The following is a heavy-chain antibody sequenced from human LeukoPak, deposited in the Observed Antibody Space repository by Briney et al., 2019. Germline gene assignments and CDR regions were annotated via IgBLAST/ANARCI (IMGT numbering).Heavy chain of an antibody. D-gene: IGHD3-10*01. CDR3: ARDRGFDY. V-gene: IGHV1-2*02. Sequence: ASVKVSCKASGGTVSRFPISWVRQAPGQGLEWMGWINPNSGGTNYAQKFQGRVTMTRDTSISTAYMELSRLRSDDTAVYYCARDRGFDYWGQGTLVTVSS. CDR2: INPNSGGT. J-gene: IGHJ4*02. CDR1: GGTVSRFP.